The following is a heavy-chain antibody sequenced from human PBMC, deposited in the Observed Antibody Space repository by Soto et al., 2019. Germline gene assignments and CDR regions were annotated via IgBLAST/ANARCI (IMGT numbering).Heavy chain of an antibody. V-gene: IGHV1-46*01. Sequence: ASVKVSCKTSGFTFSSYYIHWVRQAPGQGLEWMGIINPSGGATSYAQKFEDRVTLTRDTSTSTVYMELSSLRSDDTALYYCTRSAYNSFPLGYWGQGTLVTVS. J-gene: IGHJ4*02. CDR1: GFTFSSYY. CDR3: TRSAYNSFPLGY. CDR2: INPSGGAT. D-gene: IGHD6-6*01.